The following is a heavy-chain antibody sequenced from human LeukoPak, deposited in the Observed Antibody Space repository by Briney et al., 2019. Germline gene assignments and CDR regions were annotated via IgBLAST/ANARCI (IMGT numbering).Heavy chain of an antibody. CDR2: IWYDGSNK. V-gene: IGHV3-33*08. J-gene: IGHJ3*02. Sequence: GGSLRLSCAASGFTFSSYAMHWVRQAPGKGLEWVAVIWYDGSNKYYADSVKGRFTISRDNSKNTLYLQMNSLRAEDTAVCYCARDPLYDYVWGTHRDAFDIWGQGTMVTVSS. CDR3: ARDPLYDYVWGTHRDAFDI. D-gene: IGHD3-16*01. CDR1: GFTFSSYA.